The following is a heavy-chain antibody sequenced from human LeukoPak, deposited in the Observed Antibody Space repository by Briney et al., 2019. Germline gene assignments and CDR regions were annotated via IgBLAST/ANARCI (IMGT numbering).Heavy chain of an antibody. CDR1: GFTLSSSS. V-gene: IGHV3-48*02. CDR3: ARVREDSRGWYHFDS. D-gene: IGHD6-19*01. CDR2: IRSSGTTI. Sequence: PRGSLRISCAASGFTLSSSSMGWVRQAPGRGLEWVSFIRSSGTTIYYADSVKGRFTVSRDNAKNSLYLQMNSLRDEDTAVYYCARVREDSRGWYHFDSWGQGTLVSVS. J-gene: IGHJ4*02.